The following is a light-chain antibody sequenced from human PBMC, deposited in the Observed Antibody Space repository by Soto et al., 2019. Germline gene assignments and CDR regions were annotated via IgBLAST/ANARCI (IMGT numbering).Light chain of an antibody. CDR1: QSVNAN. V-gene: IGKV3-15*01. CDR2: GAS. Sequence: EVVMTQSPATLSVSPGERATLSCRASQSVNANLAWYQQKPGQAPRLLIHGASNRATGIPARFSGSGFGTHFILTISSLQSEDFAVYYCQPYNTWLWTFGQGTKVEI. J-gene: IGKJ1*01. CDR3: QPYNTWLWT.